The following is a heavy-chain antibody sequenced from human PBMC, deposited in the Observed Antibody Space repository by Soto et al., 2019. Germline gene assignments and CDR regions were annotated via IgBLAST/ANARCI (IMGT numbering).Heavy chain of an antibody. CDR3: GTGYCSAGSCALDY. CDR2: INPSGGST. Sequence: GASVKVSCRASGYTFTSYYMHWVRQDPGQGLEWMGIINPSGGSTSYAQKFQGRVTMTRDTSTSTVYMELSSLKIEDTAVYYCGTGYCSAGSCALDYWGQGTLVTVSS. D-gene: IGHD2-15*01. J-gene: IGHJ4*02. V-gene: IGHV1-46*01. CDR1: GYTFTSYY.